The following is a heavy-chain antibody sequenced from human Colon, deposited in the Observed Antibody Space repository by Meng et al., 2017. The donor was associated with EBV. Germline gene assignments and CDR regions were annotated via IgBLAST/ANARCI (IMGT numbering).Heavy chain of an antibody. CDR2: IDDSGST. CDR3: ARGKQDAWELLAY. V-gene: IGHV4-4*02. D-gene: IGHD1-26*01. J-gene: IGHJ4*02. Sequence: VPGLVMPSGPPPFTSGVSGVTIIGNIRVTWVRQPPGKGLEWIGDIDDSGSTNYNPSLNSRISISLDKSKNHFSLKVNSVTAADTAVYYCARGKQDAWELLAYWGQGALVTVSS. CDR1: GVTIIGNIR.